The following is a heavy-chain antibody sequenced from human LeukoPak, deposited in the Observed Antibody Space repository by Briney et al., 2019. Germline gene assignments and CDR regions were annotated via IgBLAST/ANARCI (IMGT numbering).Heavy chain of an antibody. V-gene: IGHV4-59*01. D-gene: IGHD6-13*01. CDR2: IYYSGST. J-gene: IGHJ4*02. Sequence: SETLSLTCTVSGGSISSYYWSWIRQPPGKGLEWIGYIYYSGSTNYNPSLKSRVTISVDTSKNQFSLKLSSVTAADTAVYYCARGVRYSSSWHTKFDYWGQGTLVTVSS. CDR3: ARGVRYSSSWHTKFDY. CDR1: GGSISSYY.